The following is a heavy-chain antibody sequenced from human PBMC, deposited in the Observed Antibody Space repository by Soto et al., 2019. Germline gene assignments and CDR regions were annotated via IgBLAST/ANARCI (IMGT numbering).Heavy chain of an antibody. CDR2: ISSSSSYT. CDR1: GFTFSDYY. CDR3: ARVATGTTSGVADWFDP. J-gene: IGHJ5*02. D-gene: IGHD1-1*01. V-gene: IGHV3-11*06. Sequence: PGGSLRLSCVASGFTFSDYYMSWIRQAPGKGLEWVSYISSSSSYTNYADSVKGRFTISRDNAKNSLYLQMNSLRAEDTAVYYCARVATGTTSGVADWFDPCDQGTLVTVSS.